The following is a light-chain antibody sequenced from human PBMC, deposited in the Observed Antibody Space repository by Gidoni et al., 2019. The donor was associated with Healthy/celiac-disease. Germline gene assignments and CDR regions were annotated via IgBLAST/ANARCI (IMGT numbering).Light chain of an antibody. CDR2: LGS. V-gene: IGKV2-28*01. CDR3: MQALQTPRT. Sequence: DIVMTQSPLSLPVTPGEPASISCRSSQSLLHSNGYNYLDWYLQKPGQSPQLLIYLGSNRASGVPDRVSGSGSGTDFTLKISRVEAEDVGVYYCMQALQTPRTFGPXTKVEIK. J-gene: IGKJ1*01. CDR1: QSLLHSNGYNY.